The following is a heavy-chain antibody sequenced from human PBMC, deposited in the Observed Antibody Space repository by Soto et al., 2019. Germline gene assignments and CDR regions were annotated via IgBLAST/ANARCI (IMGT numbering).Heavy chain of an antibody. CDR2: IYYSGST. Sequence: SETLSLTCTVSGGSISSYYWSWIRQPPGKGLEWIGYIYYSGSTKYNPSLKSRVTISVDTSKNHFSLTLSSVTAADTAVYYCARGPSGDKVHYWGQGALVTVSS. D-gene: IGHD7-27*01. CDR3: ARGPSGDKVHY. CDR1: GGSISSYY. J-gene: IGHJ4*02. V-gene: IGHV4-59*08.